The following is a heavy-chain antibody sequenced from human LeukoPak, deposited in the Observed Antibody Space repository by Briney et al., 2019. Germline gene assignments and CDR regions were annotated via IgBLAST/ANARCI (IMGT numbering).Heavy chain of an antibody. CDR1: GGSLSSSNW. J-gene: IGHJ4*02. V-gene: IGHV4-4*02. CDR3: ARSYYYDRSGYLFDY. Sequence: PSGTLSLTCAVSGGSLSSSNWWSWVRQPPGKGLEWIGEIYHSRSTNYNPSLKSRVTISVGKSKNQFSLKLSSVTAADTAVYYCARSYYYDRSGYLFDYWGQGTLVTVSS. CDR2: IYHSRST. D-gene: IGHD3-22*01.